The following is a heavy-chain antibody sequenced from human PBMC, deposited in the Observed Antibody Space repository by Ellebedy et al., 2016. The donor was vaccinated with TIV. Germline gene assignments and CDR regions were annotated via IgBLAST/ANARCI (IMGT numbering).Heavy chain of an antibody. V-gene: IGHV4-59*01. J-gene: IGHJ4*02. Sequence: SETLSLTCSVPGGSISSYYWSWIRQPPGKGLEWIGYIYYSGSTNYNPSLKSRVTISVDTSKNQFSLGLSSVAAADTAVSYCAKYCGVGKCLDHWGQGTLITVSS. CDR2: IYYSGST. D-gene: IGHD2-21*01. CDR1: GGSISSYY. CDR3: AKYCGVGKCLDH.